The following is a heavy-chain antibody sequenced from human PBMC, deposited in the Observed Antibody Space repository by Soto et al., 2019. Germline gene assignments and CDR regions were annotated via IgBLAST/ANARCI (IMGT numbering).Heavy chain of an antibody. Sequence: QVQLVESGGGVVQPGRSLRLSCAASGFTFSSYAMHWVRQAPGKGLEWVAVISYDGSNKYYADSVKGRFTISRDNSKNTLYLQMDSLRAGDTAVYYCARGVVGALYWGQGNLVTVSS. CDR1: GFTFSSYA. V-gene: IGHV3-30-3*01. D-gene: IGHD1-26*01. CDR3: ARGVVGALY. J-gene: IGHJ4*02. CDR2: ISYDGSNK.